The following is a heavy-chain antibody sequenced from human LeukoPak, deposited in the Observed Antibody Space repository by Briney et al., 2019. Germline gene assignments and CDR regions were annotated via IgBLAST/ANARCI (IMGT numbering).Heavy chain of an antibody. Sequence: GGSLRLSCTGSGFTFSSSSMNWVRQAPGKGLEWVSSISGSSTYIYYADSVKGRFTISRDNAKSSLYLQMTSLGAEDTAVYYCARGAGARALDYWGQGTLVTVSS. D-gene: IGHD1-14*01. V-gene: IGHV3-21*06. CDR3: ARGAGARALDY. J-gene: IGHJ4*02. CDR2: ISGSSTYI. CDR1: GFTFSSSS.